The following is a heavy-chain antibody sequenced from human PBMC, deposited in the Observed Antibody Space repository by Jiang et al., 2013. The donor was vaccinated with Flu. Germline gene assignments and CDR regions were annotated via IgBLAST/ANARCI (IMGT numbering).Heavy chain of an antibody. CDR1: GFTFSSYA. J-gene: IGHJ6*03. Sequence: GLVQPGGSLRLSCSASGFTFSSYAMHWVRQAPGKGLEYVSAISSNGGSTYYADSVKGRFTISRDNSKNTLYLQMSSLRAEDTAVYYCVKENEYQLPLGYYYYMDVWGKGTTVTVSS. CDR3: VKENEYQLPLGYYYYMDV. D-gene: IGHD2-2*01. CDR2: ISSNGGST. V-gene: IGHV3-64D*09.